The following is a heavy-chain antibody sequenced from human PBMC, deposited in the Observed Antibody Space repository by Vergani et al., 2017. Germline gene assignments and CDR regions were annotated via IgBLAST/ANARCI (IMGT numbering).Heavy chain of an antibody. J-gene: IGHJ6*02. CDR1: GGSISSGDYY. Sequence: QVQLQESGPGLVKPSQTLSLTCTVSGGSISSGDYYWSWIRQPPGKGLEWIGYIYYSGSTYYNPSLKSRVTISVDTSKNQFSLKLSSVTAADTAVYYCARDFADSAYYYGMDVWGQGTTVTVSS. CDR2: IYYSGST. V-gene: IGHV4-30-4*08. D-gene: IGHD3-9*01. CDR3: ARDFADSAYYYGMDV.